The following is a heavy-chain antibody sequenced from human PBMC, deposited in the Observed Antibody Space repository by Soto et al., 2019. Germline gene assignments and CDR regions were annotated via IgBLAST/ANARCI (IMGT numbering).Heavy chain of an antibody. CDR1: GFRFSTYA. Sequence: EVQLLESGGGLVQPGGSLRLSCAASGFRFSTYAMSWVRQAPGKGLEWVSGLFGGGDGIAYADSVKGRFTISRDNSNNMLYRQMHSLRAEDTAVYYCAKDRQPDGRGPFDHWGQGTLVTVSS. CDR3: AKDRQPDGRGPFDH. V-gene: IGHV3-23*01. CDR2: LFGGGDGI. D-gene: IGHD1-26*01. J-gene: IGHJ4*02.